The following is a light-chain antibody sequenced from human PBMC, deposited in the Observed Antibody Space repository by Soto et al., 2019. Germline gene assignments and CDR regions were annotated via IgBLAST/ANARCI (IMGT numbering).Light chain of an antibody. CDR2: AAS. J-gene: IGKJ2*01. Sequence: DIQMTQSPSSLSASVGDRVTITCRASQSISSYLNWYQQKPAKAPKLLIYAASSLQSGVPSRFSGSGSGTDFTLTISRLQPEDFATYYWQQSYSTLYTFGQGTKLEIK. V-gene: IGKV1-39*01. CDR1: QSISSY. CDR3: QQSYSTLYT.